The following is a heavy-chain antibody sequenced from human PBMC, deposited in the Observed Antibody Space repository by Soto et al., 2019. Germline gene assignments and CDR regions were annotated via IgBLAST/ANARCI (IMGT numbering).Heavy chain of an antibody. Sequence: SETLSLTCGVYDGSFSGYYWGWIRQPPGKGLEWIGSIYYSGSTYYNPSLKSRVTISVDTSKNQFSLKLSSVTAADTAVYYCASPKIAFYNWFDPWGQGTLVTVSS. J-gene: IGHJ5*02. D-gene: IGHD3-3*02. V-gene: IGHV4-39*01. CDR3: ASPKIAFYNWFDP. CDR2: IYYSGST. CDR1: DGSFSGYY.